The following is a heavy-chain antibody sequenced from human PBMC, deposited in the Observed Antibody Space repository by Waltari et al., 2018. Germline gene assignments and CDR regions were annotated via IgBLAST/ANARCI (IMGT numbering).Heavy chain of an antibody. Sequence: QVQLVQSGAEVKKPGASVKVSCQASGYTFTGYSMPWVRQAPGQGLEWMGRINPNSGGTNYAQKFQGRVTMTRDTSISTAYMELSRLRSDDTAVYYCARAYYGSGAADPWGQGTLVTVSS. CDR2: INPNSGGT. CDR1: GYTFTGYS. V-gene: IGHV1-2*06. D-gene: IGHD3-10*01. J-gene: IGHJ5*02. CDR3: ARAYYGSGAADP.